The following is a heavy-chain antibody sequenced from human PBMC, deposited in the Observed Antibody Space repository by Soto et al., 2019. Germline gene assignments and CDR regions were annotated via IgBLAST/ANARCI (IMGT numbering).Heavy chain of an antibody. CDR1: GGTFSSYT. D-gene: IGHD2-15*01. V-gene: IGHV1-69*02. J-gene: IGHJ3*02. CDR2: IIPILGIA. CDR3: ARYCSGGSCYAGDAFDI. Sequence: GASVKVSCKASGGTFSSYTISWVRQAPGQGLEWMGRIIPILGIANYAQKFQGRVTITADKSTSTAYMELSSLRSEDTAVYYCARYCSGGSCYAGDAFDIWGQGTMVT.